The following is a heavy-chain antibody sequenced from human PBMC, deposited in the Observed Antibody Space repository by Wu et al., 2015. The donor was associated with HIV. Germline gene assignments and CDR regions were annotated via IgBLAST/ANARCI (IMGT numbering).Heavy chain of an antibody. CDR1: GYTFTNFG. V-gene: IGHV1-18*01. J-gene: IGHJ3*02. CDR3: ARFPGFRAFDI. CDR2: ISGYNGNI. Sequence: QVHLVQSGAEVKKPGASMKVSCKASGYTFTNFGLSWVRQAPGQGLEWMGWISGYNGNINYAQKFQDRVTLTTDTSTSTAYMELRSLTSDDTAMYYCARFPGFRAFDIWGQGTMVTVSS.